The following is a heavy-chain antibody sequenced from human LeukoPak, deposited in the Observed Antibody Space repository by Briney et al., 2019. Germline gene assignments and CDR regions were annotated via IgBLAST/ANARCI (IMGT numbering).Heavy chain of an antibody. V-gene: IGHV1-69*06. CDR2: IIPIFGTA. Sequence: SVKVSCKASAGTFSSYAISWVRQAPGQGLEWMGRIIPIFGTANYAQKFQGRVTITADKSTSTAYMELSSLRSEDTAVYYCARVLGSGWDYWGQGTLVTVSS. D-gene: IGHD6-19*01. J-gene: IGHJ4*02. CDR1: AGTFSSYA. CDR3: ARVLGSGWDY.